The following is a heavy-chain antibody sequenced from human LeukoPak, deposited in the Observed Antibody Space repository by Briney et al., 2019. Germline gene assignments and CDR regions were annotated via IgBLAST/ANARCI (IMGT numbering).Heavy chain of an antibody. CDR2: IYYSGST. Sequence: SETLSLTCTVSGGSISSYYWSWIRQPPGKGLEWIGYIYYSGSTNYNPSLKSRVTISVDTSKNQFSLELSSVTAADTAVYYCAREIAAAGSINWFDPWGQGTLVTVSS. CDR1: GGSISSYY. CDR3: AREIAAAGSINWFDP. D-gene: IGHD6-13*01. V-gene: IGHV4-59*01. J-gene: IGHJ5*02.